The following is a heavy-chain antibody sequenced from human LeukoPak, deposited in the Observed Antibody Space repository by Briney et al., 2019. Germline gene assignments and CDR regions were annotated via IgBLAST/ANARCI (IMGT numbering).Heavy chain of an antibody. D-gene: IGHD4-17*01. V-gene: IGHV4-38-2*02. Sequence: SETLSLTCTVSGHSISSGYYWGWIRQPPGKGLEWIGSIYHSGSTYYNPSLKSRVTISVDTSKNQFSLKLSSVTAADTAVYYCASQGYGDHDYWGQGTLVTVSS. J-gene: IGHJ4*02. CDR1: GHSISSGYY. CDR3: ASQGYGDHDY. CDR2: IYHSGST.